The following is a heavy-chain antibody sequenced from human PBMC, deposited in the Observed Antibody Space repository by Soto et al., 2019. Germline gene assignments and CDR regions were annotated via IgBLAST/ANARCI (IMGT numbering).Heavy chain of an antibody. J-gene: IGHJ6*02. D-gene: IGHD3-3*01. Sequence: EVQMVESGGDLVQPGGSLRLSCVASGFSLSDYAVNWVRQAPGKGLEWVSFISSDSRTIYYADSAEGRFTVSRDNARNSVCLQMDSLRDEDAAVYYCARIKLVEWFFINVDVYDMDVWGQGTPVTVSS. CDR3: ARIKLVEWFFINVDVYDMDV. CDR2: ISSDSRTI. CDR1: GFSLSDYA. V-gene: IGHV3-48*02.